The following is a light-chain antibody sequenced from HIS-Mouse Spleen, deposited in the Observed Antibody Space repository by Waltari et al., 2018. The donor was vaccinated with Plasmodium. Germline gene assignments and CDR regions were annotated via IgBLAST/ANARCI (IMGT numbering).Light chain of an antibody. V-gene: IGLV3-1*01. J-gene: IGLJ2*01. CDR1: KLGDQY. Sequence: SYELTQPPSVSVSPGQTASITCSGHKLGDQYASRYQQKPGQSPVLVIYQDSKRPSGIPERFSGSNSGNTATLTISGTQAMDEADYYCQAWDSSTVVFGGGTKLTVL. CDR2: QDS. CDR3: QAWDSSTVV.